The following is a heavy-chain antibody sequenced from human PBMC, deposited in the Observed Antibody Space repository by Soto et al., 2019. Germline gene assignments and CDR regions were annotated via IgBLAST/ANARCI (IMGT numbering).Heavy chain of an antibody. J-gene: IGHJ4*02. CDR1: GDSITSSTYY. CDR3: ARQSYDSSDYFDY. D-gene: IGHD3-22*01. V-gene: IGHV4-39*01. CDR2: IYYSGST. Sequence: QVQLQESGPGLVKPSETLSLTCTVSGDSITSSTYYWGWIRQPPGKVLEWIGSIYYSGSTYYNPSLNSRVTISVDTSRIHFSLKLISVAAADTAVYYCARQSYDSSDYFDYWGQGTLVTVSS.